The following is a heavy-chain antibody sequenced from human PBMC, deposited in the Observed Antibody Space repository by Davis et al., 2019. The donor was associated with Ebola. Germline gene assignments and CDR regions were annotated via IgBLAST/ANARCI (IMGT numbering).Heavy chain of an antibody. D-gene: IGHD6-19*01. CDR1: GFTFSSYG. J-gene: IGHJ6*02. Sequence: PGGSLRLSCAASGFTFSSYGMHWVRQAPGKGLEWVAVIWYDGSNKYYADSVKGRFTISRDNSKNTLYLQMNSLRAEDTAVYYCAKDLSKRSGWYHFMDVWGQGTTVTVSS. CDR3: AKDLSKRSGWYHFMDV. V-gene: IGHV3-33*06. CDR2: IWYDGSNK.